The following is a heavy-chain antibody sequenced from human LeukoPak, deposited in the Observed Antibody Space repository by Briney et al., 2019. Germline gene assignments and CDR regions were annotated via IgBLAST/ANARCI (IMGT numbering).Heavy chain of an antibody. V-gene: IGHV3-23*01. CDR2: ISGSGGST. Sequence: GESLKISCKGSGYSFSSYAMSWVRQAPGKGLEWVSAISGSGGSTYYADSVKGRFTISRDNSKNTLYLQMNSLRAEDTAVYYCAKALGLSSSPWGQGTLVTVSS. J-gene: IGHJ5*02. CDR1: GYSFSSYA. CDR3: AKALGLSSSP. D-gene: IGHD3/OR15-3a*01.